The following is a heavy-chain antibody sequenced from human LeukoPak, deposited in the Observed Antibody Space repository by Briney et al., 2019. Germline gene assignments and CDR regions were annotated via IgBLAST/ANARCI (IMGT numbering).Heavy chain of an antibody. CDR1: GFTFSSYS. CDR2: ISSSSSYI. J-gene: IGHJ6*03. D-gene: IGHD2-15*01. Sequence: PGGSLRLSCAASGFTFSSYSMNWVRQAPGKGLEWVSSISSSSSYIYYADSVKGRFTISRDNAKNSLYLQMNSLRAEDTAVYYCARVGYCSGGSCSYYYYYMDVWGKGTTVTVSS. CDR3: ARVGYCSGGSCSYYYYYMDV. V-gene: IGHV3-21*01.